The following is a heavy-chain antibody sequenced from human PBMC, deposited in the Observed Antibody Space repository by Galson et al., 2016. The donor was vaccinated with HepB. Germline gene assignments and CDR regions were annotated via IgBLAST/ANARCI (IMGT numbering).Heavy chain of an antibody. CDR1: GFTFSDYY. V-gene: IGHV3-11*06. D-gene: IGHD3-10*01. CDR3: ARWGVSHVFDI. CDR2: INSGSSYT. Sequence: SLRLSCAASGFTFSDYYMSWIRQAPGKGLEWISYINSGSSYTNYADSVKGRFTISRDNAKNSLFLQMNSLRAEDTAIYYCARWGVSHVFDIWGQGTMVTVSS. J-gene: IGHJ3*02.